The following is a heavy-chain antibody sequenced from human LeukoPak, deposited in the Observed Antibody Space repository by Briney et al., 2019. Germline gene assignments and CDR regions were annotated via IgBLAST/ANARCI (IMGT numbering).Heavy chain of an antibody. V-gene: IGHV1-8*01. CDR3: TRETSSRYLDY. Sequence: ASVKVSCKASGYTLTSYDINWVRQATGQGLEWMGWMNPNSGRTGYAQNFQGRITITRNTSISTAYMELNSLRSEDTAVYYCTRETSSRYLDYWGQGTLVTVSS. J-gene: IGHJ4*02. CDR1: GYTLTSYD. CDR2: MNPNSGRT.